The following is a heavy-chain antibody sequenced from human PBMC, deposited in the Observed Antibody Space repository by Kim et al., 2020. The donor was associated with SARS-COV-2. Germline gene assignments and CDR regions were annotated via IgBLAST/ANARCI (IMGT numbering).Heavy chain of an antibody. V-gene: IGHV3-33*01. J-gene: IGHJ4*02. Sequence: YADSVRGRVTISRDNSKSTLYLEMNSLRAEDTAVYYGARGSLRGAGLDYWGQGTLVTVSS. D-gene: IGHD1-26*01. CDR3: ARGSLRGAGLDY.